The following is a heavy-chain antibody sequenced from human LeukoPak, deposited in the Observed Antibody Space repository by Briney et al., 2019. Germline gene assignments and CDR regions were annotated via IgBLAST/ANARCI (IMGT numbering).Heavy chain of an antibody. V-gene: IGHV3-7*01. CDR2: IKQDGSEK. CDR3: ARGPSYCSSTSCYGKGDYYYYYYMDV. CDR1: GFTFSSYW. J-gene: IGHJ6*03. Sequence: EAGGSLRLSCAASGFTFSSYWMSWVRQAPGKGLEWVANIKQDGSEKYYVDSVKGRFTISRDNAKNSLYLQMNSLRAEDTAVYYCARGPSYCSSTSCYGKGDYYYYYYMDVWGKGTTVTVSS. D-gene: IGHD2-2*01.